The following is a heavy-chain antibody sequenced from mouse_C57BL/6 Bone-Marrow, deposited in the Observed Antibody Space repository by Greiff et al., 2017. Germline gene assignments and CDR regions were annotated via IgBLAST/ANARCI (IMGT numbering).Heavy chain of an antibody. D-gene: IGHD1-1*01. CDR2: ISDGGSYT. V-gene: IGHV5-4*03. CDR3: ARPLYYGSRGDY. J-gene: IGHJ2*01. Sequence: EVMLVESGGGLVKPGGSLKLSCAASGFTFSSYAMSWVRQTPEKRLEWVATISDGGSYTYYPDNVKGRFTISRDNAKNNLYLQMSHLKSEDTAMYYCARPLYYGSRGDYWGQGTTLTVSS. CDR1: GFTFSSYA.